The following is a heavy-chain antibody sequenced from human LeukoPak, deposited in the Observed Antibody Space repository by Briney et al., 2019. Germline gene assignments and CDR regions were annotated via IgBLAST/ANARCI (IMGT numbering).Heavy chain of an antibody. CDR1: GFPFSSYA. CDR2: ISGSGGST. CDR3: AKDEWELLRSYFDY. Sequence: GGSLRLSCAASGFPFSSYAMSWVRQAPGKGLEWVSAISGSGGSTYYADSVKGRFTISRDNSKNTLYLQMNSLRAEDTAVYYCAKDEWELLRSYFDYWGQGTLVTVSS. D-gene: IGHD1-26*01. V-gene: IGHV3-23*01. J-gene: IGHJ4*02.